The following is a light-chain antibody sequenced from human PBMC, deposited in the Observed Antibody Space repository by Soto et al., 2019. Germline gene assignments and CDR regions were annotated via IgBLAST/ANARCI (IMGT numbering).Light chain of an antibody. Sequence: QSVLTQPPSASGSPGQSVTISCTGTSSDVGGYNYVSWYQQHPGKAPKLMIYEVFKRPSGVPDRFSGSKSGNTASLTVSGLQAEDEADYYGSSYAGSNNFDVFGTGTKLTVL. J-gene: IGLJ1*01. CDR3: SSYAGSNNFDV. CDR2: EVF. V-gene: IGLV2-8*01. CDR1: SSDVGGYNY.